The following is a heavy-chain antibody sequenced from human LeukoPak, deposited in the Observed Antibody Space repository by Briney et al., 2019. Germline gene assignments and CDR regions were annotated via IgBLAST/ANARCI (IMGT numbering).Heavy chain of an antibody. Sequence: WETLSLTCSVSGDSLNRYYWTWIRQPAGKGLEWIGRIYSSGSTNYNPSLKSRVTMSIDTSKNQFSLKLSSVTAADTAVYYCARVRSSSWYLDYWGQGTLVTVSS. J-gene: IGHJ4*02. V-gene: IGHV4-4*07. CDR3: ARVRSSSWYLDY. D-gene: IGHD6-13*01. CDR2: IYSSGST. CDR1: GDSLNRYY.